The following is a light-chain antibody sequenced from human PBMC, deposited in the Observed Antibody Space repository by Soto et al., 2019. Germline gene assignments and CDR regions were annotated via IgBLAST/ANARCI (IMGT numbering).Light chain of an antibody. J-gene: IGKJ3*01. CDR2: AAS. CDR1: QTISSY. CDR3: QQSYSTPFT. V-gene: IGKV1-39*01. Sequence: DIQMTQSPSSLSASVGDRVTITCRASQTISSYLNWYQQKPGKAPKLLIYAASSLQSGVPSRFSGSGSGTNFTLTITSLQPDYFATYFCQQSYSTPFTFGPVTKVDLK.